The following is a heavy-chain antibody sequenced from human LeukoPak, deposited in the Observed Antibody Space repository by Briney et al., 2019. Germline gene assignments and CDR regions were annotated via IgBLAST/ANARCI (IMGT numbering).Heavy chain of an antibody. CDR1: GFTFSDHY. CDR2: ISNSGRTI. V-gene: IGHV3-11*04. J-gene: IGHJ6*03. D-gene: IGHD6-6*01. CDR3: ARVIATRPHYHYYMDV. Sequence: GGSLRLSCAASGFTFSDHYMSWIPQAPGKGLEWVSYISNSGRTIYYADSVKGRFTISRGNAENSLYLQMNSLRAEDTAVYYCARVIATRPHYHYYMDVWGKGTTVTVSS.